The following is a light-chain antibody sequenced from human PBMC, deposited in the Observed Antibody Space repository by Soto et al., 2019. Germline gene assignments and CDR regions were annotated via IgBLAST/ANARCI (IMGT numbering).Light chain of an antibody. CDR1: RSNIGAGYD. Sequence: QSVLTQPPSVSGAPGQRVTISCTGSRSNIGAGYDVHWYQQLPGTAPKLLIYDNSNRPSGVPDRFSASKSGTSASLAITGLQAEDEADYYCQSYDSSLRGFYVFGSGTKVTVL. J-gene: IGLJ1*01. CDR2: DNS. CDR3: QSYDSSLRGFYV. V-gene: IGLV1-40*01.